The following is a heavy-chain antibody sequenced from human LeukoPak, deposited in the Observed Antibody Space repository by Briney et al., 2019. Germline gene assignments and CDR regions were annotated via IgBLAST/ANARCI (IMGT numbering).Heavy chain of an antibody. Sequence: PGGSLRLSCAASGFTVSSNYMSWVRQAPGEGREWVSVIYSGGSTYYPDSVKGRFTISRDNSKNSLYLQMNSLKAEDTAVYYCTRVGPTYYYDGSGYYFDYWGQGTLVTVSS. CDR2: IYSGGST. V-gene: IGHV3-53*01. CDR3: TRVGPTYYYDGSGYYFDY. D-gene: IGHD3-22*01. CDR1: GFTVSSNY. J-gene: IGHJ4*02.